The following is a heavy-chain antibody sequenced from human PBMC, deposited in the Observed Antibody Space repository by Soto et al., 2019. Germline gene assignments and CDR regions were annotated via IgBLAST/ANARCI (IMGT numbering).Heavy chain of an antibody. CDR1: GFTLISYA. Sequence: GGSLRLSCAASGFTLISYAMSWVRQAPGKGLEWVSAISGSGGSTYYADSVKGRFTISRDNSKNTLYLQMDSLRAEDTAVYYCAKDRAPYDFWSGYLPYYYYGMDVWGQGTTVTVSS. CDR3: AKDRAPYDFWSGYLPYYYYGMDV. V-gene: IGHV3-23*01. J-gene: IGHJ6*02. D-gene: IGHD3-3*01. CDR2: ISGSGGST.